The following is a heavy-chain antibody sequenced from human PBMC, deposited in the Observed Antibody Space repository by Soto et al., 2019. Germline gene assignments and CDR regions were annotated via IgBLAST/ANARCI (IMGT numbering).Heavy chain of an antibody. CDR3: ARHVGYYYDSSGYLPLYYFDY. V-gene: IGHV4-39*01. J-gene: IGHJ4*02. Sequence: QLQLQESGPGLVKPSETLSLTCTVSGGSISSSSYYWGWIRQPPGKGLEWIGSIYYSGSTYYNPSLKSRVTISVDTSKNQFSLKLSSVTAADTAVYYCARHVGYYYDSSGYLPLYYFDYWGQGTLVTVSS. CDR1: GGSISSSSYY. D-gene: IGHD3-22*01. CDR2: IYYSGST.